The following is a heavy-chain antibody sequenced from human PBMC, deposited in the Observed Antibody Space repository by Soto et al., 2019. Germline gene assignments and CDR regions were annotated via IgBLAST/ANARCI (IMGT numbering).Heavy chain of an antibody. V-gene: IGHV3-7*04. J-gene: IGHJ4*02. Sequence: GGSLRLSCAASGFTFSNYWMTWVRQAPGKGLEWVANINQDGSTKYYLDSVKGRFTISRDNAKNSVYLQMNSVRAEDTAVYYCARVGYSSSSLDYWGQGTPVTVSS. D-gene: IGHD6-6*01. CDR1: GFTFSNYW. CDR2: INQDGSTK. CDR3: ARVGYSSSSLDY.